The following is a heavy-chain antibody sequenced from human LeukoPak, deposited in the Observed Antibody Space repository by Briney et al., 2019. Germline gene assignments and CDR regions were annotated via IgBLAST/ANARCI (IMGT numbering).Heavy chain of an antibody. J-gene: IGHJ6*03. CDR1: GYTFTSYD. CDR2: MNANSGNT. CDR3: ARGKRAGYCSSTSCPNYYYYMDV. V-gene: IGHV1-8*01. D-gene: IGHD2-2*01. Sequence: GASVKVSCKASGYTFTSYDINWVRQATGQGLEWMGWMNANSGNTGYAQKFQGRVTMTRNTSISTAYMELSSLRSEDTAVYYCARGKRAGYCSSTSCPNYYYYMDVWGKGTTVTVS.